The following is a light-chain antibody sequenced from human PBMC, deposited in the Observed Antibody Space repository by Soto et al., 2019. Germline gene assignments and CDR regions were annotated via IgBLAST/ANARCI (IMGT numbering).Light chain of an antibody. CDR1: QSISSW. J-gene: IGKJ1*01. Sequence: DIQMTQSPSTLSASVGDRITITCRASQSISSWVAWYKPKPGKAPKLLIYDASSLESGVPPRFSGSGSGTEYTLTISSLQPDDFATYYCQQYNTYPWAFGQGTKVEIK. CDR3: QQYNTYPWA. CDR2: DAS. V-gene: IGKV1-5*01.